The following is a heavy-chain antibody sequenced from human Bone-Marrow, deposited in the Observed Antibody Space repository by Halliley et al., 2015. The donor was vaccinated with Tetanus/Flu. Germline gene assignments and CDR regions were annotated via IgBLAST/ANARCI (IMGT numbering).Heavy chain of an antibody. CDR1: GFTFSRYW. Sequence: SLRLSCEVSGFTFSRYWMHWVRQAPGKGLVWVSRINSDATSTIYADSVKGRFTISRDNAKNTVTLQMNSLRAEDTAVYYCTREKIPDYHSFFGMDVWGQGTPV. V-gene: IGHV3-74*01. CDR2: INSDATST. J-gene: IGHJ6*02. CDR3: TREKIPDYHSFFGMDV. D-gene: IGHD2-2*01.